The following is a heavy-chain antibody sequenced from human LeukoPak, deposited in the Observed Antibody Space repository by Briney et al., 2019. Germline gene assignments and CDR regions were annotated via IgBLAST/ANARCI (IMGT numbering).Heavy chain of an antibody. V-gene: IGHV1-69*06. CDR3: ARDDYGDYVSYFQH. D-gene: IGHD4-17*01. CDR2: IIPIFGTA. J-gene: IGHJ1*01. CDR1: GGTFSSYA. Sequence: SVKVSCKASGGTFSSYAISWVRQAPGQGLEWMGGIIPIFGTANYAQKFQGRVTITADKSTSTAYMELSSLRSEDTAVYYCARDDYGDYVSYFQHWGQGTLVTVSP.